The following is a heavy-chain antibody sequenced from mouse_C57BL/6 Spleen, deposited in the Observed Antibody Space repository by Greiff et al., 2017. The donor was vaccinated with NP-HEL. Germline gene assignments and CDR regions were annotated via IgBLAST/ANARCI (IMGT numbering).Heavy chain of an antibody. CDR1: GYTFTSYW. CDR3: ARMMVTTVVATEAMDY. J-gene: IGHJ4*01. CDR2: INPSNGGT. D-gene: IGHD1-1*01. Sequence: VQLQQPGTELVKPGASVKLSCKASGYTFTSYWMHWVKQRPGQGLEWIGNINPSNGGTNYNEKFKSKATLTVDTSSSTAYMQLSSLTSKDSAVYYCARMMVTTVVATEAMDYWGQGTSVTVSS. V-gene: IGHV1-53*01.